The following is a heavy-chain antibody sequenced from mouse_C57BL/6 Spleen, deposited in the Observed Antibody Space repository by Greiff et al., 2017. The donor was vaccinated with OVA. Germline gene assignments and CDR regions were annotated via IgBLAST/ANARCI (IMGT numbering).Heavy chain of an antibody. J-gene: IGHJ2*01. D-gene: IGHD3-2*02. CDR3: ARSGFTRDYFDY. CDR2: INPNNGGT. CDR1: GYTFTDYY. Sequence: EVQLQQSGPELVKPGASVKISCKASGYTFTDYYMNWVKQSHGKSLEWIGDINPNNGGTSYNQKFKGKATLTVDKSSSTAYMELRSLTSEDSAVYYCARSGFTRDYFDYWGQGTTLTVSS. V-gene: IGHV1-26*01.